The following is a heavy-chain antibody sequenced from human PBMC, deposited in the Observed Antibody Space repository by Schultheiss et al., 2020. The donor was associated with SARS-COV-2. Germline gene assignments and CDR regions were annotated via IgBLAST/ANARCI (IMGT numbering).Heavy chain of an antibody. D-gene: IGHD5-18*01. CDR1: GFTFSSYS. J-gene: IGHJ4*02. CDR2: ISYDGSNK. CDR3: ARGVVDTAM. V-gene: IGHV3-30*03. Sequence: GGSLRLSCAASGFTFSSYSMNWVRQAPGKGLEWVAVISYDGSNKYYADSVKGRFTISRDNSKNTLYLQMNSLRAEDTAVYYCARGVVDTAMWGQGTLVTVSS.